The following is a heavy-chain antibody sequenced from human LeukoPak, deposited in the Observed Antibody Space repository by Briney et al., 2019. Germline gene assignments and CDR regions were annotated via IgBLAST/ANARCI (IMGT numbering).Heavy chain of an antibody. CDR2: IRYDGSNK. Sequence: PGGSLRLSCVASGFTFSIYGMHWVRQAPGKGLEWVAFIRYDGSNKYYADSVKGRFTISRDNSKNTLYLQMNSLRAEDTAVYYCAKDSEMSSGYDYWENYYYYMDVWGKGTTVTVSS. D-gene: IGHD5-12*01. V-gene: IGHV3-30*02. CDR3: AKDSEMSSGYDYWENYYYYMDV. CDR1: GFTFSIYG. J-gene: IGHJ6*03.